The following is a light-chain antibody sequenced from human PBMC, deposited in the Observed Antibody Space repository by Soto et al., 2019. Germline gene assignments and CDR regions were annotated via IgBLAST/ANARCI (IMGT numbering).Light chain of an antibody. CDR1: QSVTTN. CDR2: DAS. CDR3: QQYDRWPVT. J-gene: IGKJ4*01. V-gene: IGKV3-15*01. Sequence: TFSCRASQSVTTNLAWYQHKPGQSPRLLISDASTGASGVPPRFSGSGSGTEFTLTIDRLQSADFAVYYCQQYDRWPVTFGGGTKVDI.